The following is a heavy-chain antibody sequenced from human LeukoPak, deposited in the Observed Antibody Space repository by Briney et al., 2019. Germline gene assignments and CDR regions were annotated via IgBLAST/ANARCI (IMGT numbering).Heavy chain of an antibody. D-gene: IGHD6-19*01. J-gene: IGHJ4*02. V-gene: IGHV3-23*01. CDR1: GFTFSTYS. CDR3: AKDVVPDSGWDLDY. Sequence: PGGSLRLSCAASGFTFSTYSMTWVRQGPGKGLEWVSSIYPSGDSTFYADSVKGRFTISRDSSKNTLYLQMSSLRTEDTAIYYCAKDVVPDSGWDLDYWGQGTLVTVSS. CDR2: IYPSGDST.